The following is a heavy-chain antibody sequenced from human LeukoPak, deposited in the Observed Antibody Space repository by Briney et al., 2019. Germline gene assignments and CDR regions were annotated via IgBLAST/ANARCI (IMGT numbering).Heavy chain of an antibody. J-gene: IGHJ4*02. CDR2: IYTSGST. CDR1: GGSISSSY. Sequence: SETLSLTCTVSGGSISSSYWNWIRQPAGKGLEWIGRIYTSGSTNCNSSLKSRVTMSVDTSRNQFSLKLTSVTAADTAVYYCARDRLTIFGVVNLDYWGQGNLVTVSS. V-gene: IGHV4-4*07. CDR3: ARDRLTIFGVVNLDY. D-gene: IGHD3-3*01.